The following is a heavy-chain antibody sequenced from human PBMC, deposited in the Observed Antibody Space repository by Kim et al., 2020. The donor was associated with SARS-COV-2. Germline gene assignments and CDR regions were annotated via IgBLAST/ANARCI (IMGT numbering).Heavy chain of an antibody. CDR1: GGSISSYY. Sequence: SETLSLTCTVSGGSISSYYWSWIRQPPGKGLEWIGYIYYSGSTNYNPSLKSRVTISVDTSKNQFSLKLSSVTAADTAVYYCARDRAFDWLSSNRDYYYYGMDVWGQGTTVTVSS. CDR2: IYYSGST. CDR3: ARDRAFDWLSSNRDYYYYGMDV. D-gene: IGHD3-9*01. J-gene: IGHJ6*02. V-gene: IGHV4-59*01.